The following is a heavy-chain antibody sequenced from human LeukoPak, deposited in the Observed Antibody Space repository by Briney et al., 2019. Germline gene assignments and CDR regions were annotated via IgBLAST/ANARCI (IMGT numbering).Heavy chain of an antibody. J-gene: IGHJ4*02. CDR3: ASLPPPYDSSGYYLDY. CDR2: IRYDGSNK. Sequence: GGSLRLSCAASGFTFSIYGMRWVRQAPGEGLWWGAFIRYDGSNKYYADSVKGRFTISRDNSKNTLYLQMNSLRAEDTAVYYCASLPPPYDSSGYYLDYWGQGTLVTVSS. CDR1: GFTFSIYG. V-gene: IGHV3-30*02. D-gene: IGHD3-22*01.